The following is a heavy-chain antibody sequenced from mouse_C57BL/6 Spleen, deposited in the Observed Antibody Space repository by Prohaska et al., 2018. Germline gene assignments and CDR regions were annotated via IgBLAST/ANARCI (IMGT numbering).Heavy chain of an antibody. J-gene: IGHJ3*01. D-gene: IGHD3-1*01. CDR2: ISYDGSN. V-gene: IGHV3-6*01. CDR3: AREGVQLGFAY. Sequence: NWIRQFPGNKLEWMGYISYDGSNNYNPSLKNRISITRDTSKNQFFLKLNSVTTEDTATYYCAREGVQLGFAYWGQGTLVTVSA.